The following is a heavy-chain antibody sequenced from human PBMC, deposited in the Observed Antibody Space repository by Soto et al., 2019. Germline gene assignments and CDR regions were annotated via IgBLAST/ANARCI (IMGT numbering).Heavy chain of an antibody. Sequence: QVQLQESGPGLVKPSETLSLTCAVSGGSISSFYWSWIRQPPGKGLEWIGYIYYSWITNYNPSLKRRVSISLATSKTQLSVRLSSVTSADTAVYYCASYRGSVSNSFGFAPWGQGTQGTVS. V-gene: IGHV4-59*01. J-gene: IGHJ5*02. CDR2: IYYSWIT. CDR1: GGSISSFY. D-gene: IGHD6-6*01. CDR3: ASYRGSVSNSFGFAP.